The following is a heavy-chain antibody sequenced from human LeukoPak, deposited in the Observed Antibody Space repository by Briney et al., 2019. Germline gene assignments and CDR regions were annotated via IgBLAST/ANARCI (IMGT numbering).Heavy chain of an antibody. CDR1: GFTFSSNS. J-gene: IGHJ4*02. D-gene: IGHD2-15*01. CDR3: AKGYCSGGNCYQYFAY. CDR2: INYSGDAT. V-gene: IGHV3-23*01. Sequence: GGSLRLSCAASGFTFSSNSMSWVRQAPGKGLEWVSAINYSGDATYYVDSVKGRFTISRDNFKNTVYLQMNSLKAEHTAIYYCAKGYCSGGNCYQYFAYWGQGTLVTVAS.